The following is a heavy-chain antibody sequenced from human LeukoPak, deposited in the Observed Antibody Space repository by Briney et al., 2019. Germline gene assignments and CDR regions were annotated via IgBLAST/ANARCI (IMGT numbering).Heavy chain of an antibody. Sequence: GGSLGLSCATSGFSFTNYWMSWVRQAPGKGLEWVAHIKQDGSEKYYVDSMKGRITISRDNAKNSVYLQMNSLRVEDTAVYYCTRSPEGRPIDYWGQGTLVTVSS. CDR2: IKQDGSEK. CDR3: TRSPEGRPIDY. CDR1: GFSFTNYW. J-gene: IGHJ4*02. D-gene: IGHD3-10*01. V-gene: IGHV3-7*01.